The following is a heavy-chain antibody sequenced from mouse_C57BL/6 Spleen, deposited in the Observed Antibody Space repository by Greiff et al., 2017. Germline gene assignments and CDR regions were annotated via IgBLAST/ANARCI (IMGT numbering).Heavy chain of an antibody. D-gene: IGHD1-2*01. CDR1: GYSITSGYY. CDR2: ISYDGSN. CDR3: ARGAITTGYFDV. J-gene: IGHJ1*03. V-gene: IGHV3-6*01. Sequence: EVKLVESGPGLVKPSQSLSLTCSVTGYSITSGYYWNWIRQFPGNKLEWMGYISYDGSNNYNPSLKNRISITRDTSKNQFFLKLNSVTTEDTATYYCARGAITTGYFDVWGTGTAVTVSS.